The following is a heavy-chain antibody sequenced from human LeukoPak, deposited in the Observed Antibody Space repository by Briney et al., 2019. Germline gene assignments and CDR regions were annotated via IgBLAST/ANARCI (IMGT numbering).Heavy chain of an antibody. J-gene: IGHJ4*02. V-gene: IGHV3-23*01. CDR3: ATPPSGGWGVIIGYFDY. CDR2: LIGSGLTT. D-gene: IGHD3-10*01. Sequence: PGGSLRLSCAASGFTFSSYAMSWVRQAPGKGLEWVSALIGSGLTTYYTDSVKGRFTVSRDNSKDTLYLQMNSLRAEDTAVYYCATPPSGGWGVIIGYFDYWGQGTLVTVSS. CDR1: GFTFSSYA.